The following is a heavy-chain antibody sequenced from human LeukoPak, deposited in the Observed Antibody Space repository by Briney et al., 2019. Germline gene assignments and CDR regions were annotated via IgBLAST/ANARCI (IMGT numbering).Heavy chain of an antibody. Sequence: PGGSLRLSCAASGFTFSSYAMSWVRQAPGKGLEWVSAISGSGGSTYYADSVKGRFTISSDNSENTLYMQQNSLRAEDTAVYYCAKDTVRLIYCSSTSCRDYFDYWGQGTLVTVSS. CDR1: GFTFSSYA. CDR2: ISGSGGST. V-gene: IGHV3-23*01. CDR3: AKDTVRLIYCSSTSCRDYFDY. J-gene: IGHJ4*02. D-gene: IGHD2-2*01.